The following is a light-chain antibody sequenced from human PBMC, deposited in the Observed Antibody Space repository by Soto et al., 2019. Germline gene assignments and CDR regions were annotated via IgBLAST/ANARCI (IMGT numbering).Light chain of an antibody. V-gene: IGLV2-23*02. CDR1: SSDVGSYSL. J-gene: IGLJ1*01. CDR2: EVS. CDR3: CSYAGSSTLYV. Sequence: QSVLTQPASASGSPGQSITISCTGTSSDVGSYSLVSWYQQHPGKAPKLMIYEVSKRPSGVSNRFSGSKSGNTASLTISGLQAEDEGDYYCCSYAGSSTLYVFGSGTKVTVL.